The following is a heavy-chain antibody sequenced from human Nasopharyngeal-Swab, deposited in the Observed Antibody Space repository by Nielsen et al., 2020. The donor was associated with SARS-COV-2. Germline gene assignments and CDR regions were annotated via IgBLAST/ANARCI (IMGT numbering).Heavy chain of an antibody. CDR1: GFTFSSYD. CDR2: IGTAGDT. J-gene: IGHJ5*02. V-gene: IGHV3-13*04. Sequence: GESLKISCAASGFTFSSYDMHWVRQATGKGLEWVSAIGTAGDTYYPGSVKGRFTISRDNSKNSLYLQMNSLRTEDTALYYCAKDSSGGDRSGFDPWGQGTLVTVSS. D-gene: IGHD6-19*01. CDR3: AKDSSGGDRSGFDP.